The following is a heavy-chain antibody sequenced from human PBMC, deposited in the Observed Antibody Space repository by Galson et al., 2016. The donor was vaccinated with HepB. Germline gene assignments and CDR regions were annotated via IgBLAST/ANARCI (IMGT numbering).Heavy chain of an antibody. J-gene: IGHJ3*02. D-gene: IGHD3-3*02. CDR3: VKVMSDVLAFLEGRQSGDLGAFNI. CDR2: ISTNSGRK. V-gene: IGHV3-9*01. CDR1: GFTFGNYA. Sequence: SLRLSCAASGFTFGNYAMHWVRQGPGKGLEWVSGISTNSGRKAYADSVKGRFTISRDNAKNSLYLQMNSLRNEDTALYYCVKVMSDVLAFLEGRQSGDLGAFNIWGQGTVVTVSS.